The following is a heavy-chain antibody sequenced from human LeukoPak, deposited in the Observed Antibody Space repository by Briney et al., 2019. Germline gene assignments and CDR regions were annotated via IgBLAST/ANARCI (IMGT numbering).Heavy chain of an antibody. CDR2: INPNSGGT. D-gene: IGHD3-3*01. Sequence: ASVKVSCKASGYTFTGYYMHWVRQAPGQGLEWMGWINPNSGGTNYAQKFQGRVTMTRDTSISTAYMELSRLRSDDTAVYYCASALVYDFWSGYYPARGYYYMDVWGKGTTVTVSS. CDR3: ASALVYDFWSGYYPARGYYYMDV. CDR1: GYTFTGYY. V-gene: IGHV1-2*02. J-gene: IGHJ6*03.